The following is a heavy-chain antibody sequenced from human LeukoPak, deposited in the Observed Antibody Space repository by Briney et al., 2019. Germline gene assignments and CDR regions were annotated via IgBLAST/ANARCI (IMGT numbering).Heavy chain of an antibody. D-gene: IGHD5-24*01. J-gene: IGHJ4*02. CDR3: AAEEERSEYFDY. CDR2: IIPIFGTA. Sequence: GSSVKVSCKASGGTFSSYAISWVRQAPGQGLEWMGGIIPIFGTANYAQKFQGRVTITTDESTSTAYMELSSLRSEDTAVYYCAAEEERSEYFDYWGQGTLVTVSS. V-gene: IGHV1-69*05. CDR1: GGTFSSYA.